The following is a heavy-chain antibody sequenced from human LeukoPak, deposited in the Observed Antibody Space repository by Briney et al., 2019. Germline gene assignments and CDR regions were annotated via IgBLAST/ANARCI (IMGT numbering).Heavy chain of an antibody. V-gene: IGHV3-21*01. J-gene: IGHJ6*02. CDR3: ARVTPNDSSGARLWLYYYYYYGMDV. Sequence: NAGGSLRLSCAASGFTFSSYSMNWVRQAPGKGLEWVSSISSSSSYIYYADSVKGRFTISRDNSKNTLYLQMNSLRAEDTAVYYCARVTPNDSSGARLWLYYYYYYGMDVWGQGTTVTVSS. D-gene: IGHD3-22*01. CDR2: ISSSSSYI. CDR1: GFTFSSYS.